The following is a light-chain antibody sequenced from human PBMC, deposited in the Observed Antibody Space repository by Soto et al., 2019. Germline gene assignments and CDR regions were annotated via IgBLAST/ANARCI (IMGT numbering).Light chain of an antibody. Sequence: DIQMTQSPSFLSASVGDRVTISCRASQAINTYLNWYQQKPGKAPKLLIYGTSDLQNGVPSMFSGGGSGTDFTLTISSLQPEDFATYYCQQSYSTLLITFGQGTRLAV. CDR3: QQSYSTLLIT. CDR1: QAINTY. CDR2: GTS. J-gene: IGKJ5*01. V-gene: IGKV1-39*01.